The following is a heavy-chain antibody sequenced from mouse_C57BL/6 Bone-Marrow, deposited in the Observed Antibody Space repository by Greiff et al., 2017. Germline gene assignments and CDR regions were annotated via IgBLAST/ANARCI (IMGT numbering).Heavy chain of an antibody. J-gene: IGHJ2*01. V-gene: IGHV1-53*01. CDR1: GYTFTSYW. CDR3: ARCLLNWDEDY. Sequence: QVQLQQPGAELVKPGASVKMSCKASGYTFTSYWMHWVKQRPGQGLEWIGNINPSNGGTNYNEKFKSKATLTVDKSSSTAYMQLSSLTSEDSAVYYCARCLLNWDEDYWGQGTTLTVSS. CDR2: INPSNGGT. D-gene: IGHD4-1*01.